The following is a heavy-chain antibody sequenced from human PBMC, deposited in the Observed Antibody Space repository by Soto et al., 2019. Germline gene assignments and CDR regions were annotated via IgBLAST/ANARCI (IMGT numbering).Heavy chain of an antibody. CDR1: GGSISSGGYS. CDR3: AREGGPILMDV. J-gene: IGHJ6*02. V-gene: IGHV4-30-2*01. Sequence: QLQLQESGSGLVKPSQTLSLTCAVSGGSISSGGYSWSWIREPPGKGLEWIGYIYQSGSTYYNPSLKSRVTISVDRSKNQFSLKLSSVTAADTAVYYCAREGGPILMDVWGQGTTVTVSS. CDR2: IYQSGST. D-gene: IGHD1-26*01.